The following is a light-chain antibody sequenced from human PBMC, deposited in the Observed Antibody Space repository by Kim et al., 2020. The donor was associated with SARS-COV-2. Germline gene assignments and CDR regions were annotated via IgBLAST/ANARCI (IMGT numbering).Light chain of an antibody. CDR2: YDS. CDR3: QVWDSTSVHVV. J-gene: IGLJ2*01. Sequence: APGEATSITCGGDNIGSKSVYWYQQKPGQAPVLVIYYDSDRPSGIPERFSGSNSGNTATLTISRVEAGDEGDYYCQVWDSTSVHVVFGGGTQLTVL. CDR1: NIGSKS. V-gene: IGLV3-21*04.